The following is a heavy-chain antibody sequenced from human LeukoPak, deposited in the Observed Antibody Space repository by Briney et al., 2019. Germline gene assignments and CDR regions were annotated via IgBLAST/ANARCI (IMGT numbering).Heavy chain of an antibody. V-gene: IGHV3-53*01. J-gene: IGHJ2*01. CDR2: LYSGSDT. Sequence: GGSLRLSCAASGFTVSTNYMNWVRQAPGKGLEWVSILYSGSDTYYADSVKGRFTISRDSSKNILFLQMNNLRAEDTAVYYCARVGDHFHWYLDLWGRGTLVTVSS. D-gene: IGHD3-10*01. CDR3: ARVGDHFHWYLDL. CDR1: GFTVSTNY.